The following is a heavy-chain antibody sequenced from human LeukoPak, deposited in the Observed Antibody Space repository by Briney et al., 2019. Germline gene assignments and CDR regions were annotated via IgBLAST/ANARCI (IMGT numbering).Heavy chain of an antibody. D-gene: IGHD3-3*01. CDR2: IYYSGST. V-gene: IGHV4-39*07. J-gene: IGHJ6*03. Sequence: SETLSLTCTVSGGSISSSSYYWGWIRQPPGKGLEWIGSIYYSGSTYYNPSLKSRVTISVDTSKNQFSLKLSSVTAADTAVYYCAREALTYCDFWSGYYSHYYYYMDVWGKGTTVTVSS. CDR3: AREALTYCDFWSGYYSHYYYYMDV. CDR1: GGSISSSSYY.